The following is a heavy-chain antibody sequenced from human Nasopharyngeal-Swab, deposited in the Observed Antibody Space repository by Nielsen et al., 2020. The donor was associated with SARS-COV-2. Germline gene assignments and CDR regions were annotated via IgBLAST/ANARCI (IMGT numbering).Heavy chain of an antibody. V-gene: IGHV3-49*04. CDR1: GFTFGDYA. CDR3: TRGRSYYDSSGYLDY. D-gene: IGHD3-22*01. CDR2: IRSKAYGGTT. J-gene: IGHJ4*02. Sequence: GESLKISCTASGFTFGDYAMSWVRQAPGKGLEWVGFIRSKAYGGTTEYAASVKGRFTISRDDSKSIAYLQMNSLKTEDTAVNYCTRGRSYYDSSGYLDYWGQGTLVAVSS.